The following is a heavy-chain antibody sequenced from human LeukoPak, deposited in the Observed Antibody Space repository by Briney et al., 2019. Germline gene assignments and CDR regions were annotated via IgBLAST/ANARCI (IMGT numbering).Heavy chain of an antibody. CDR2: TRNKANSYTT. V-gene: IGHV3-72*01. Sequence: GGSLRLSCAASGFTFSDHYMDWVRQAPGKGLEWVGRTRNKANSYTTEYAASVKGRFTISRDDSKNSLYLQMNSLKTEDTAVYYCARVKSDWYYDFWSGYYSVGYYYYMDVWGKGTTVTVSS. CDR3: ARVKSDWYYDFWSGYYSVGYYYYMDV. CDR1: GFTFSDHY. D-gene: IGHD3-3*01. J-gene: IGHJ6*03.